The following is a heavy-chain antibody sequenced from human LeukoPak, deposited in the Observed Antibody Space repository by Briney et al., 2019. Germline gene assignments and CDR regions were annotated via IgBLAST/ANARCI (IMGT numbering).Heavy chain of an antibody. D-gene: IGHD2-15*01. CDR1: GYTFNSYA. Sequence: ASVKVSCKASGYTFNSYALDWVRRAPGQGLEWMGLINTNTGNPTYAQGFTGRFVFSLDTSVSTAYLEISSLKAEDTAVYYCARARYCIGSTCPAGYYGMDVWGQGTTVTVSS. CDR3: ARARYCIGSTCPAGYYGMDV. V-gene: IGHV7-4-1*02. J-gene: IGHJ6*02. CDR2: INTNTGNP.